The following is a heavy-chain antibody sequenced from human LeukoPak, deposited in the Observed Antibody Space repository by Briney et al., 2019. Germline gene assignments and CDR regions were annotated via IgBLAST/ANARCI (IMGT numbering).Heavy chain of an antibody. CDR3: AKDIGEGAVAASDYYYGIDV. V-gene: IGHV3-9*01. CDR1: GFTFDDYA. Sequence: GRSLRLSCAASGFTFDDYAMHWVRQAPGKGLEWVSGISWNSGSIDYADSVKGRFTISRDNAKNSLYLQMNSLRAEDTALYYCAKDIGEGAVAASDYYYGIDVWGQGTTVTVSS. J-gene: IGHJ6*02. D-gene: IGHD6-19*01. CDR2: ISWNSGSI.